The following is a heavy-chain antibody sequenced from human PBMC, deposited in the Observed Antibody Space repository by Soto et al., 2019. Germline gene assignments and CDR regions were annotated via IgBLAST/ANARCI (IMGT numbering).Heavy chain of an antibody. CDR1: GDSFSSGGYY. V-gene: IGHV4-61*08. J-gene: IGHJ6*02. CDR2: IYSSGSA. D-gene: IGHD6-19*01. CDR3: ARGFSSVSMDA. Sequence: PXETLSLACTVSGDSFSSGGYYGSWIRQPPGKGLEWIGYIYSSGSANYNPSLKSRVTISRDASKNQISLKVASVTAADTAGYYCARGFSSVSMDAWGQGTTVTVPS.